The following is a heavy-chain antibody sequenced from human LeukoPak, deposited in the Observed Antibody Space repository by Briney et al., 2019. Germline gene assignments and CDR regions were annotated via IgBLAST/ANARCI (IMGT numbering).Heavy chain of an antibody. V-gene: IGHV4-34*01. CDR2: INHSAMS. Sequence: PSETLSLTCAVYGGSFSGYYWTWIRQPPGKGLEWIGEINHSAMSAYDPSLKSRVIISVDTSKKQFSLKLTSVTAADTAIYYCARQAVIIPTGMEGPWFDPWGQGTLVAVSS. D-gene: IGHD2/OR15-2a*01. CDR1: GGSFSGYY. CDR3: ARQAVIIPTGMEGPWFDP. J-gene: IGHJ5*02.